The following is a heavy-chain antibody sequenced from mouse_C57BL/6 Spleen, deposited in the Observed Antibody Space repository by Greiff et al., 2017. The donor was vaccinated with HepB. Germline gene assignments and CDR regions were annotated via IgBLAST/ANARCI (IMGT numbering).Heavy chain of an antibody. CDR3: AREADGLRLLY. J-gene: IGHJ2*01. CDR1: GYTFTSYG. V-gene: IGHV1-81*01. Sequence: QVQLKQSGAELARPGASVKLSCKASGYTFTSYGISWVKQRTGQGLEWIGEIYPRSGNTYYNEKFKGKATLTADKSSSTAYMELRSLTSEDSAVYFCAREADGLRLLYWGQGTTLTVSS. D-gene: IGHD2-4*01. CDR2: IYPRSGNT.